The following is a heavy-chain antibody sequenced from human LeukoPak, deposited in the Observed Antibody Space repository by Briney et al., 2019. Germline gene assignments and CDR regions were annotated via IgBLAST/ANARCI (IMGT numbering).Heavy chain of an antibody. CDR3: ARDRLGATGHWRIDV. D-gene: IGHD1-26*01. J-gene: IGHJ2*01. CDR1: GGSFSSYY. Sequence: SETLSLTCTVSGGSFSSYYGTWIRQPAGKGLEWIGRIYNSGTTNYSPSLESRVTLSLDTSKHRYSLRLSSVPAADTAVYYCARDRLGATGHWRIDVWGRGPLVTVSS. CDR2: IYNSGTT. V-gene: IGHV4-4*07.